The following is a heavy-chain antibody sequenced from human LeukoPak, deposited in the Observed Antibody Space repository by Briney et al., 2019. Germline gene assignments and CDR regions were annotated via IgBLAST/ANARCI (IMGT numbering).Heavy chain of an antibody. CDR3: TRDRKYCDDSGGYSPSYCYGMDV. J-gene: IGHJ6*02. D-gene: IGHD3-22*01. Sequence: PSETLSLTCTVSGGSISSYYWSWIRQPAGKGLEWIGRIYTSGSTNYNPSLKSRVTMSVDTSKNQFSLKLSSVTAADTAVYYCTRDRKYCDDSGGYSPSYCYGMDVWGQGTTVTVSS. V-gene: IGHV4-4*07. CDR2: IYTSGST. CDR1: GGSISSYY.